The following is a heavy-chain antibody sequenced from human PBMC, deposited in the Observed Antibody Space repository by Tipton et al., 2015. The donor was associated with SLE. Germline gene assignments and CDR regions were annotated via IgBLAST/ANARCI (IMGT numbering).Heavy chain of an antibody. D-gene: IGHD6-19*01. CDR2: ISSSSSYI. CDR3: ASGYSSGLY. J-gene: IGHJ4*02. Sequence: SLRLSCAASGFTFSSYEMNWVRQAPGKGLEWVSSISSSSSYIYYADSVEGRFTISRDNAKNSLYLQMNSLRAEDTAVYYCASGYSSGLYWGQGTLVTVSS. CDR1: GFTFSSYE. V-gene: IGHV3-21*01.